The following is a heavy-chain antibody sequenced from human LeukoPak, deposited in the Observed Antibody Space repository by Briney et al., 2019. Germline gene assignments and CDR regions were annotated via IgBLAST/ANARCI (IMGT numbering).Heavy chain of an antibody. CDR3: PSPHSYGSGNFDY. CDR2: FYHRGTT. CDR1: GYSITRGYY. J-gene: IGHJ4*02. Sequence: PSEALSLTCAVSGYSITRGYYWGWIRQPPGRGLGGMGIFYHRGTTYYNPSLNTRVTISLDTSQNQYSLTLTSVTTADKDVYYYPSPHSYGSGNFDYWGQGTLVTVSS. D-gene: IGHD3-10*01. V-gene: IGHV4-38-2*01.